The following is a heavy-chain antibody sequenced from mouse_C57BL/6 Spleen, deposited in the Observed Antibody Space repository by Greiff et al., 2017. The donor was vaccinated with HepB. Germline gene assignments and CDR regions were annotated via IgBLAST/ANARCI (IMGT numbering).Heavy chain of an antibody. CDR2: IRSKSNNYAT. Sequence: DVMLVESGGGLVQPKGSLKLSCAASGFSFNTYAMNWVRQAPGKGLEWVARIRSKSNNYATYYADSVKDRFTISRDDSESMLYLQMNNLKTEDTAMYYCWCYYGPYAMDYWGQGTSVTVSS. J-gene: IGHJ4*01. CDR3: WCYYGPYAMDY. D-gene: IGHD1-1*01. CDR1: GFSFNTYA. V-gene: IGHV10-1*01.